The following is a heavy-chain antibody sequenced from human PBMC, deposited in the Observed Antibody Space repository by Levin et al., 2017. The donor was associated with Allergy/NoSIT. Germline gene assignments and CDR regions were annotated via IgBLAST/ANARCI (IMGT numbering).Heavy chain of an antibody. V-gene: IGHV3-33*01. D-gene: IGHD5-18*01. Sequence: GESLKISCAASGFTFSSYGMHWVRQAPGKGLEWVAVIWYDGSNKYYADSVKGRFTISRDNSKNTLYLQMNSLRAEDTAVYYCARDRGYSYGLDFDYWGQGTLVTVSS. CDR2: IWYDGSNK. J-gene: IGHJ4*02. CDR3: ARDRGYSYGLDFDY. CDR1: GFTFSSYG.